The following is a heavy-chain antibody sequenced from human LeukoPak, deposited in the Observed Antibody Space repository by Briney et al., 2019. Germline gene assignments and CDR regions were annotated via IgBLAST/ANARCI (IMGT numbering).Heavy chain of an antibody. D-gene: IGHD4-17*01. CDR1: GFAFSAYA. CDR2: INSNGYST. Sequence: GGFLRLSCSASGFAFSAYAMHWVRQAPGKGLEYISAINSNGYSTYYIDSVRGRFTLSRDNSKNTVYLQMSSLRAGDTAVYYCVKEILVTTSPFDYWGQGTLVTVSS. V-gene: IGHV3-64D*06. J-gene: IGHJ4*02. CDR3: VKEILVTTSPFDY.